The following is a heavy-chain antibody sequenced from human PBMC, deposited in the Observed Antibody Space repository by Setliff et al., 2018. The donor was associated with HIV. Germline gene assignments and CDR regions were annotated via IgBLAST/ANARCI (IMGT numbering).Heavy chain of an antibody. V-gene: IGHV4-4*08. Sequence: SETLSLTCTVSGGSISSYYWSWIRQPPGKGLEWIGYIYSSGTTKYNPSLNSRVTISIDTSKNQFSLKLSSVTAADTAVYYCARDRWYNSGKQLDVWGKGTTVTVSS. CDR1: GGSISSYY. CDR3: ARDRWYNSGKQLDV. D-gene: IGHD6-19*01. CDR2: IYSSGTT. J-gene: IGHJ6*04.